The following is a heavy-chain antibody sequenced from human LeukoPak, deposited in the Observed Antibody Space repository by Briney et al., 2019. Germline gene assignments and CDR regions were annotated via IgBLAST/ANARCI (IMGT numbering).Heavy chain of an antibody. CDR3: ARSPGYSSGWYWYFDL. Sequence: SETLSLTCTVSGGSISSSSYYWGWIRQPPGKGLEWIGSINYSGSTYNNASLKSRVTISVDTSKNQFSLKLSSVTAADTAVYYCARSPGYSSGWYWYFDLWGRGTLVTVSS. CDR1: GGSISSSSYY. J-gene: IGHJ2*01. V-gene: IGHV4-39*01. CDR2: INYSGST. D-gene: IGHD6-19*01.